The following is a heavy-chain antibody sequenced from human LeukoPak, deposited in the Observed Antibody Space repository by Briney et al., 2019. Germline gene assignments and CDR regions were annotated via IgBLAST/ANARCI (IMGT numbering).Heavy chain of an antibody. CDR3: ARDSRRIGIASPPWV. CDR1: GYTFTSYG. Sequence: ASVKVSCKASGYTFTSYGISWVRQAPGQGLEWMGWISAYNGNTNYAQKLQGRVTMTTDTSTSAAYMELRSLRSDDTAVYYCARDSRRIGIASPPWVWGKGTTVTVSS. V-gene: IGHV1-18*01. J-gene: IGHJ6*04. CDR2: ISAYNGNT. D-gene: IGHD3-3*02.